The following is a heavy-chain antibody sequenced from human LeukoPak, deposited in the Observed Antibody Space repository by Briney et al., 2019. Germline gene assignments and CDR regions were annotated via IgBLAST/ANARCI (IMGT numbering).Heavy chain of an antibody. Sequence: GGSLRLSCAASGFTFSSYGMHWVRQAPGKGLEWVAVISYDGSNKYYADSVKGRFTISRDNSKNTLYLQMNSLRAEDTAVYYCAKGTAMAASFDYWGREPWSPSPQ. J-gene: IGHJ4*02. V-gene: IGHV3-30*18. CDR3: AKGTAMAASFDY. CDR1: GFTFSSYG. D-gene: IGHD5-18*01. CDR2: ISYDGSNK.